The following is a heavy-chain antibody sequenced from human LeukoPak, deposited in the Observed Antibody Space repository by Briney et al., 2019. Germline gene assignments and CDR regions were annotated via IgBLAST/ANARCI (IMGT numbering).Heavy chain of an antibody. CDR2: SRNKANSYTT. V-gene: IGHV3-72*01. J-gene: IGHJ3*02. CDR1: GFTLSDHF. CDR3: VRHRYCSSTSCYGAFDI. Sequence: GGSLRLSCAASGFTLSDHFLDWVRQAPGKGLEWVGRSRNKANSYTTEYAASVKGRFTFSGDDSKNSLFLQMNSLKTEDTAVYYCVRHRYCSSTSCYGAFDIWGQGTMVTVSS. D-gene: IGHD2-2*01.